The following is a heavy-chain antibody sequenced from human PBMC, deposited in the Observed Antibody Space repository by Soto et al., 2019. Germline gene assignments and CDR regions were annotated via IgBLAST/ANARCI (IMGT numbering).Heavy chain of an antibody. Sequence: QVQLVQSGAEVKKPGSSVKVSCKASGGTFSSYTISWVRQAPGQGLEWMGRIIPILGIANYAQKFQGRVTITADKSTSTAYMELSSLRSEDTAVYYCARVVGDSSGYRGIDYWGQGTLVTVSS. CDR3: ARVVGDSSGYRGIDY. V-gene: IGHV1-69*02. J-gene: IGHJ4*02. CDR1: GGTFSSYT. CDR2: IIPILGIA. D-gene: IGHD3-22*01.